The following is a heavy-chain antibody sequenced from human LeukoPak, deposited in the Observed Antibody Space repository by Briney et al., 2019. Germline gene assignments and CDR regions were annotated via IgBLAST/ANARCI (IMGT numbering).Heavy chain of an antibody. J-gene: IGHJ4*02. D-gene: IGHD6-13*01. CDR2: IKEDGSDK. Sequence: GGSLRLSCAASGFTFSTYWMTWVRQVPGKGLEWVANIKEDGSDKYYVDSVKGRFTISRDNAKSSLYLQMNGLRAEDTAVYFCARDSGWFRFDSWGQGTLVTVSS. V-gene: IGHV3-7*03. CDR3: ARDSGWFRFDS. CDR1: GFTFSTYW.